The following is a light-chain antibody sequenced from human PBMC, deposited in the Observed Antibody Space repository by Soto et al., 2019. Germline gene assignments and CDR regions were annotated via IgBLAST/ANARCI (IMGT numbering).Light chain of an antibody. CDR1: QDINNY. Sequence: DINMTQSPSSLSASLVDIVTITCQASQDINNYLNWYQQKPGQAPKLLIYDASDLEMGVPSRFSGSGSGTHFTLTISGLQPEDIATYYCQQFGDLTFIFGQGTRLEIK. CDR2: DAS. J-gene: IGKJ5*01. V-gene: IGKV1-33*01. CDR3: QQFGDLTFI.